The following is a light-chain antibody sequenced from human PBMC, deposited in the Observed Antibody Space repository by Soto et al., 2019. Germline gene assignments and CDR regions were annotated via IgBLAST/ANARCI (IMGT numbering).Light chain of an antibody. V-gene: IGKV1-5*03. CDR2: KAS. Sequence: DIQLTQSPSTLSGSVVDRVTVTCRASQSISSYLNWYQQKPGKAPKLLIYKASTLKSGVPSRFSGSGSGTEFTLTISSLQPDDFATYYCQHYNSYSEAFGQGTKVDIK. CDR3: QHYNSYSEA. CDR1: QSISSY. J-gene: IGKJ1*01.